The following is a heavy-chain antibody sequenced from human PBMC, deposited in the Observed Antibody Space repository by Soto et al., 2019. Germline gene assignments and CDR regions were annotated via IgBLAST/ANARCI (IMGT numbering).Heavy chain of an antibody. Sequence: GGSLRLSCAASGFTFSSYAMSWVRQAPGKGLEWVSGISGSGGSTYYADSVKGRFTISRDNSKRTLYMQMNSLRAEDTAVYYCAKETSGSSLDYWGQGTLVTVSS. D-gene: IGHD3-10*01. J-gene: IGHJ4*02. CDR3: AKETSGSSLDY. CDR1: GFTFSSYA. CDR2: ISGSGGST. V-gene: IGHV3-23*01.